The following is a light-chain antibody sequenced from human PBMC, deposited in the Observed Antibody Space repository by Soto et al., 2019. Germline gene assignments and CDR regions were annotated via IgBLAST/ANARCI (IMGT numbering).Light chain of an antibody. Sequence: QSALTQPASVSGSPGQSITISCTGTSSDVGYYNLVSWYQQHPGNVPKLIIYEGTSRPSGVSNRFSGSKSGNTASLAISGLQAEDEADYYCCSYAGSPTFVVFGGGTKLTVL. CDR1: SSDVGYYNL. V-gene: IGLV2-23*03. J-gene: IGLJ2*01. CDR3: CSYAGSPTFVV. CDR2: EGT.